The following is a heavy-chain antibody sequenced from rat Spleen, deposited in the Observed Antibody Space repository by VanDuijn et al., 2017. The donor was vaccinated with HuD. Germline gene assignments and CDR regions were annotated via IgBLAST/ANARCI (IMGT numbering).Heavy chain of an antibody. CDR3: ARQVTMMVVG. V-gene: IGHV5-25*01. D-gene: IGHD1-12*02. CDR2: ISTGGGNT. CDR1: GFTFSNYY. Sequence: EVQLVESGGGLVQPGRSMKLSCAALGFTFSNYYMAWVRQAPTKGLEWVASISTGGGNTYSRDSVKGRFTISRDNAKSTLYLQMDSLRSEDTATYYCARQVTMMVVGWGQGVMVTVSS. J-gene: IGHJ2*01.